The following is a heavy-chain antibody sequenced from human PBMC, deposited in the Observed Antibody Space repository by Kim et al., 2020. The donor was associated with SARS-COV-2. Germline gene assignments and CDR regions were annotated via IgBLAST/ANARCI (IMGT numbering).Heavy chain of an antibody. V-gene: IGHV1-69*13. CDR2: IIPIFGTA. D-gene: IGHD3-10*01. Sequence: SVKVSCKASGGTFSSYAISWVRQAPGQGLEWMGGIIPIFGTANYAQKFQGRVTITADESTSTAYMELSSLRSEDTAVYYCARNMVRGVIIFGAFDYWGQGTLVTVSS. J-gene: IGHJ4*02. CDR3: ARNMVRGVIIFGAFDY. CDR1: GGTFSSYA.